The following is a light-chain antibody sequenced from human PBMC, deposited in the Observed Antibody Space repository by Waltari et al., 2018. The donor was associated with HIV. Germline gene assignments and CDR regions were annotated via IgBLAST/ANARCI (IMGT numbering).Light chain of an antibody. V-gene: IGKV1-5*03. CDR1: QSISSW. CDR2: RAS. CDR3: QQYDNYLWT. J-gene: IGKJ1*01. Sequence: DIQMTQSPFTLSASVGYRITITFRASQSISSWLAWYQQKPGNVPKLLIYRASTLESGVPSRFSGSGSGTEFTLTISSLQPDDFATYYCQQYDNYLWTFGQGTKVEIK.